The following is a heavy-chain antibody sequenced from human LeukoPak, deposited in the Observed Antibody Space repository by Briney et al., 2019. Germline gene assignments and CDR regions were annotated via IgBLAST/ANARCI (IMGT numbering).Heavy chain of an antibody. CDR2: TSGSGGST. V-gene: IGHV3-23*01. D-gene: IGHD6-6*01. Sequence: GGSLRLSCTASGFTFSNYAMSWVRQAPGMGLEWVSTTSGSGGSTHYADSVKGRFTISRDNSKNTLYLQMNSLRGEDTAVYYCAKETSWSIATAGYAFDIWGQGTMVTVSS. CDR3: AKETSWSIATAGYAFDI. CDR1: GFTFSNYA. J-gene: IGHJ3*02.